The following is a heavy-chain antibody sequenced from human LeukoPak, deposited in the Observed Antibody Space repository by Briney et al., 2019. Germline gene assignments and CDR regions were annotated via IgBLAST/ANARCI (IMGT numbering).Heavy chain of an antibody. Sequence: ASVKVSCKASGYTFTGYYMHWVRQAPGQGLEWMGWINPNSGGTNYAQKFQGRVTMTRDTSISTAYMELSRLRSDDTAVYYCARVGSYYDSSGYFSDWGQGTLVTVSS. CDR3: ARVGSYYDSSGYFSD. J-gene: IGHJ4*02. V-gene: IGHV1-2*02. CDR1: GYTFTGYY. D-gene: IGHD3-22*01. CDR2: INPNSGGT.